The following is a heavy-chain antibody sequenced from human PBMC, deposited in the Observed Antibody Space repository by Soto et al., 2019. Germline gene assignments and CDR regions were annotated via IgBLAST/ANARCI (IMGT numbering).Heavy chain of an antibody. J-gene: IGHJ6*02. V-gene: IGHV4-4*07. CDR2: IYTSGST. CDR1: GGSISSYY. D-gene: IGHD3-3*01. CDR3: ARAVSYDFWSGYNYYYYGMDV. Sequence: LETLSLTCTVSGGSISSYYWSWIRQPAGKGLEWIGRIYTSGSTNYNPSLKSRVTMSVDTSKNQFSLKLSSVTAADTAVYYCARAVSYDFWSGYNYYYYGMDVWGQGTTVTVSS.